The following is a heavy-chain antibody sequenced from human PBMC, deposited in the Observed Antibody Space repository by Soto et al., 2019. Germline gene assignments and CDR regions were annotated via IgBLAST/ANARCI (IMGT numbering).Heavy chain of an antibody. D-gene: IGHD3-22*01. CDR2: IYPGDFDI. CDR1: GYKFIDYW. V-gene: IGHV5-51*01. CDR3: ARSYGGEYYDSRSYYYAY. Sequence: PGESLKISCKGPGYKFIDYWIGWERQVPGKGLEWMGGIYPGDFDIKYSPSLRGQVTISADKSLTTAYLQWSSLKASDTAIYYCARSYGGEYYDSRSYYYAYWGQGTLVTVSS. J-gene: IGHJ4*02.